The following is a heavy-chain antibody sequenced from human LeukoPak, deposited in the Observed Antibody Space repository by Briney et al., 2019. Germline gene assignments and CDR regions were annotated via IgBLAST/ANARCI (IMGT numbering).Heavy chain of an antibody. V-gene: IGHV3-7*03. D-gene: IGHD2-21*01. J-gene: IGHJ4*02. Sequence: GGSLRLSCAASGFTFSTYWMGWVRQAPGKGLEWVANIKQDGSEKRYADPVKGRFTISRDNSKNTLYLQMNSLKNEDTAVYYCITYSPDDYWGQGTLVTVSS. CDR2: IKQDGSEK. CDR1: GFTFSTYW. CDR3: ITYSPDDY.